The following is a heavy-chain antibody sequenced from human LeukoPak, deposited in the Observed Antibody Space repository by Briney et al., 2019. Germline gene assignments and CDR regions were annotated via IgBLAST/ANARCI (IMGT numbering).Heavy chain of an antibody. CDR3: ARATVRGYYGAGSYRSWFDP. CDR2: IYYSGST. J-gene: IGHJ5*02. Sequence: SETLSLTCTVSGGSISSYYWSWIRQPPGKGLEWIGYIYYSGSTNYNPSLKSRVTISVDTSKNQFSLKLSSVTAADTAVYYCARATVRGYYGAGSYRSWFDPWSQGTLVTVSS. CDR1: GGSISSYY. D-gene: IGHD3-10*01. V-gene: IGHV4-59*01.